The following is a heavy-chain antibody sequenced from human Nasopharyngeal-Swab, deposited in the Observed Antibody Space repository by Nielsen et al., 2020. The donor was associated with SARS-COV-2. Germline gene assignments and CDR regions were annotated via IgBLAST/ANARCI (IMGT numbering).Heavy chain of an antibody. J-gene: IGHJ6*02. CDR1: GFRFSSYG. D-gene: IGHD4-23*01. CDR2: MSHDGSNE. CDR3: AKFLTVTPVVTFSYGMDV. V-gene: IGHV3-30*18. Sequence: GGSLRLSCAASGFRFSSYGMNWVRQAAGKGLEWVAVMSHDGSNEDYADSVKGRFTVSRDNSKNLFYLQMNRLRVEDTAVYFCAKFLTVTPVVTFSYGMDVWGQGTTVTVSS.